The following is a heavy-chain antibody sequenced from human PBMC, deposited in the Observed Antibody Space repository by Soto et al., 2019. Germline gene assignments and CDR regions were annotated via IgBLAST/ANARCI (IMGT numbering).Heavy chain of an antibody. CDR1: GGSISSYY. V-gene: IGHV4-59*01. D-gene: IGHD3-22*01. CDR2: IYYSGST. CDR3: ARESSYYDSSGYYDPPPFFDY. J-gene: IGHJ4*02. Sequence: QVQLQESGPGLVKPSETLSLTCTVSGGSISSYYWSWIWQPPGKGLEWIGYIYYSGSTNYNPSLKSRVTISVDTSKNQFSLKLSSVTAADTAVYYCARESSYYDSSGYYDPPPFFDYWGQGTLVTVSS.